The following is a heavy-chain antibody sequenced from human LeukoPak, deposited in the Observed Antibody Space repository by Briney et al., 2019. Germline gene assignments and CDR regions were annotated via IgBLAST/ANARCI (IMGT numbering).Heavy chain of an antibody. Sequence: SGGSLRLSCSASGFTFSSYAMHWVRQAPGKGLEYVSAISGNGGSTYYADSVKGRFTISRDNSKSTLYLQMSSLRAEDTAVYYCVKGDRSRWYYFDYWGQGTLVTVSS. J-gene: IGHJ4*02. V-gene: IGHV3-64D*09. CDR3: VKGDRSRWYYFDY. D-gene: IGHD6-13*01. CDR2: ISGNGGST. CDR1: GFTFSSYA.